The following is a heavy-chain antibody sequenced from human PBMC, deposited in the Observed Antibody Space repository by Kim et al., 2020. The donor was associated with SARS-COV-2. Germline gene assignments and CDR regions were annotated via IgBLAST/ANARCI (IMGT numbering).Heavy chain of an antibody. D-gene: IGHD6-13*01. CDR2: ISSSGSTI. J-gene: IGHJ2*01. Sequence: GGSLRLSCAASGFTFSDYYMSWIRQAPGKGLEWVSYISSSGSTIYYADSVKGRFTISRDNAKNSLYLQMNSLRAEDTAVYYCARVAAAGVRSDWYFDLWGRVTLVTVSS. V-gene: IGHV3-11*04. CDR3: ARVAAAGVRSDWYFDL. CDR1: GFTFSDYY.